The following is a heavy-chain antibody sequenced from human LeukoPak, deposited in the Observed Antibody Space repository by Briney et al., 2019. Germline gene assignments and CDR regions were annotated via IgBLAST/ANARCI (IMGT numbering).Heavy chain of an antibody. CDR2: ISGSGGST. Sequence: PGGSLRLSCAASGFTFSSYAMSWVRQAPGKGLEWVSAISGSGGSTYYADSVKGRFTISRDNSKNTLYLQMNSLRAEDTAVYYCANHTHSEMATISVYWGQGTLVTVSS. CDR1: GFTFSSYA. CDR3: ANHTHSEMATISVY. J-gene: IGHJ4*02. D-gene: IGHD5-24*01. V-gene: IGHV3-23*01.